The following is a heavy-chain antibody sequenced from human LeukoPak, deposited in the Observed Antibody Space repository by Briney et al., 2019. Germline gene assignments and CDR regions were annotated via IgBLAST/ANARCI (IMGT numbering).Heavy chain of an antibody. CDR3: ARVDAYGSGATLGFDP. Sequence: HRASVKVSCTASGYTFTGYYMHWVRQAPGQGLEWMGIINPSGGSTSYAQKFQGRVAMTRDTSTSTVYMELSSLRSEDTAVYYCARVDAYGSGATLGFDPWGQGTLVTVSS. D-gene: IGHD3-10*01. CDR1: GYTFTGYY. J-gene: IGHJ5*02. CDR2: INPSGGST. V-gene: IGHV1-46*01.